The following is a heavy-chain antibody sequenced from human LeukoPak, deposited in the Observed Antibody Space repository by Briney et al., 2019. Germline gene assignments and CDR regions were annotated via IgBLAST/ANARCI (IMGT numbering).Heavy chain of an antibody. D-gene: IGHD1-20*01. V-gene: IGHV3-73*01. J-gene: IGHJ6*02. CDR2: IRSKANSYAT. CDR3: TRPLFDNWNLSGMDV. CDR1: GFTFSGSA. Sequence: PGGSLRLSCAASGFTFSGSAMHWVRQASGKGLEWVGRIRSKANSYATAYAASVKGRFTISRDDSKNTAYLQMNSLKTEDTAVYYCTRPLFDNWNLSGMDVWGQGTTVTVSS.